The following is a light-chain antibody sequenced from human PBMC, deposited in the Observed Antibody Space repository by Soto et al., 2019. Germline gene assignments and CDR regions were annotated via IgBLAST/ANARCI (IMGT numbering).Light chain of an antibody. V-gene: IGLV2-14*01. Sequence: HSVLTQPASVSGSPGQSITISCTGTGSDVGGYNYVSWYQQHPGKAPKLMIYDVSNRPSGVSNRFSGSKSGNTASLTISGLQAEDEADYYCSSYTSSSTYVFGTGTKVTVL. J-gene: IGLJ1*01. CDR2: DVS. CDR3: SSYTSSSTYV. CDR1: GSDVGGYNY.